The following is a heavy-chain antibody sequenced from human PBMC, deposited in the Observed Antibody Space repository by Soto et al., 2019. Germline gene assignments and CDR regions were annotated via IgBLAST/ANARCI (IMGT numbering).Heavy chain of an antibody. V-gene: IGHV3-66*01. D-gene: IGHD3-10*01. CDR2: IFSGGST. CDR1: GFSVSSNY. J-gene: IGHJ6*02. Sequence: EVQLVESGGGLVQPGGSLRLSCAASGFSVSSNYMSWVRQAPGKGLEWVSVIFSGGSTYYADSVKGRFTISRDNSRNTLYLQMNSLRAEDTAVYYCARDMVRGMDVWGQGTTVTVSS. CDR3: ARDMVRGMDV.